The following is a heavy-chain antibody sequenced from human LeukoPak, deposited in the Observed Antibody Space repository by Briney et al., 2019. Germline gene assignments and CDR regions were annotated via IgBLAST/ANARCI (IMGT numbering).Heavy chain of an antibody. CDR3: ARRIKAYCSGGSCFYAYYYYYMGV. Sequence: PSETPSLTCAVSGGSFSGYYCSSIPRPPGKGVQWRGEIKHSGSTNYNPSLKSRVTISVDTSKNQFSLKLSSVTAADTAVYYCARRIKAYCSGGSCFYAYYYYYMGVWGKGTTVTISS. J-gene: IGHJ6*03. CDR1: GGSFSGYY. CDR2: IKHSGST. V-gene: IGHV4-34*01. D-gene: IGHD2-15*01.